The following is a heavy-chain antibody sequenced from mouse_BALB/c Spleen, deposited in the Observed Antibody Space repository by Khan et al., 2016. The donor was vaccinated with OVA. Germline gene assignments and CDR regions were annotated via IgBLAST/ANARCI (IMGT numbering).Heavy chain of an antibody. CDR1: CFSLTSYG. CDR3: ARNYDYDEGLAY. J-gene: IGHJ3*01. CDR2: IWSVGST. D-gene: IGHD2-4*01. Sequence: VKLLESGPGLVQPSQSLSITCTVSCFSLTSYGVHWVRHSPGKGLEWLGVIWSVGSTDYTAALISRLNISKDNSKSQAFFKMNSLQANDTAIYYCARNYDYDEGLAYWGQGTLVTVAA. V-gene: IGHV2-2*02.